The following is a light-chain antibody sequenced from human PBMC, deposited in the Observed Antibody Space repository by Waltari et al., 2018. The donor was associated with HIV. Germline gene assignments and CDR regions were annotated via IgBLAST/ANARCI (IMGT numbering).Light chain of an antibody. CDR3: QQAYTVPLT. CDR2: GAQ. V-gene: IGKV1-39*01. Sequence: DIQMTQSPSPLSASVGDRVTITCRASQYISTYLNWFQQRPGKAPQLLIYGAQFWQGGVPPRFSGSASGTLFTLTISSFQPEDFATYYCQQAYTVPLTFGPGTKVDV. J-gene: IGKJ3*01. CDR1: QYISTY.